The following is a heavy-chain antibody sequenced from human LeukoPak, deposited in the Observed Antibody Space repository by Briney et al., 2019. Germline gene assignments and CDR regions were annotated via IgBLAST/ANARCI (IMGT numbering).Heavy chain of an antibody. CDR3: ARENYSSSWYAASFDY. V-gene: IGHV4-4*07. D-gene: IGHD6-13*01. CDR2: IYTSGST. J-gene: IGHJ4*02. Sequence: SETLSLTCTVSGGSISSYYWSWIRQPAGKGLEWIGRIYTSGSTNYNPSLKSRVTMSVDTSKNQFSRKLSSVTPADTAVYYCARENYSSSWYAASFDYWGQGTLVTASS. CDR1: GGSISSYY.